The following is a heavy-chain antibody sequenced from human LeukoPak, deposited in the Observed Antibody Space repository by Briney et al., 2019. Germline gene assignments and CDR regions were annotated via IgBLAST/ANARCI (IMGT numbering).Heavy chain of an antibody. CDR3: ARDLLGYFDS. D-gene: IGHD3-16*01. CDR1: GYSISSGYY. V-gene: IGHV4-38-2*02. CDR2: IYHSGNT. Sequence: SETLSLTCTVSGYSISSGYYWGWIRQPPGKGLEWIGSIYHSGNTYYNPSLKSRVTISVDTSKNQFSLKLSSVTAADTAVYYCARDLLGYFDSWGQGTLVTVSS. J-gene: IGHJ4*02.